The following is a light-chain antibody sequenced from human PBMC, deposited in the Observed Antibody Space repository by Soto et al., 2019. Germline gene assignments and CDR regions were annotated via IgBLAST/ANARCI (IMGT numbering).Light chain of an antibody. CDR3: QHYNSYSPRT. CDR1: QSISSW. J-gene: IGKJ1*01. V-gene: IGKV1-5*03. CDR2: KAS. Sequence: DIQMTQSPSNLSASVGDRVTITCRASQSISSWLAWYQQKPGKAPKLLIYKASSLESGVPSRFSGSGSGTEFTLTISSLQPDDFATYYCQHYNSYSPRTFGQGTKVEIK.